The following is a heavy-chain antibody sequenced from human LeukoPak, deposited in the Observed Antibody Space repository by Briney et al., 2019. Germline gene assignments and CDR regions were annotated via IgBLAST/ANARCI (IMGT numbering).Heavy chain of an antibody. V-gene: IGHV1-69*13. D-gene: IGHD1-1*01. CDR1: GGTFSSYG. Sequence: SVKVSCKASGGTFSSYGISWVRQAPGQGLEWMGGIIPIFGTANYAQKFQGRVTITADESTSTAYMELSSLRSEDTAVYYCARVSTGFDAFDIWGQGTMVTVSS. J-gene: IGHJ3*02. CDR3: ARVSTGFDAFDI. CDR2: IIPIFGTA.